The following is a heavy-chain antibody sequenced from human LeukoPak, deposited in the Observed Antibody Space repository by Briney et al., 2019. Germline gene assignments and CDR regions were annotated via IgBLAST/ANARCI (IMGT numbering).Heavy chain of an antibody. CDR2: MYYSGST. CDR3: ARENNDYGGKKAFDY. D-gene: IGHD4-23*01. Sequence: PSETLSLTCTVSGGSISGYYWSWIRQPPGKGLEWIGFMYYSGSTTYNPSLRGRVTISVDTSKNQFSLKLSSVTAADTAVYYCARENNDYGGKKAFDYWGQGTLVTVSS. J-gene: IGHJ4*02. V-gene: IGHV4-59*01. CDR1: GGSISGYY.